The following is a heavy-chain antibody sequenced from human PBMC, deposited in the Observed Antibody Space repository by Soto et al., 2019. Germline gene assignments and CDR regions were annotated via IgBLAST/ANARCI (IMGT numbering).Heavy chain of an antibody. CDR2: INHTGGT. CDR1: GGSVSGYY. CDR3: ATRITVFGLLIPPFDP. V-gene: IGHV4-34*01. D-gene: IGHD3-3*01. Sequence: SETLSLTCAVYGGSVSGYYWNWIRQPPWKGLEWIGEINHTGGTHYNPSLKSRGTLSVDTSKNQFSLRLSSVTAADTAISYCATRITVFGLLIPPFDPWGQGTQVTVSS. J-gene: IGHJ5*02.